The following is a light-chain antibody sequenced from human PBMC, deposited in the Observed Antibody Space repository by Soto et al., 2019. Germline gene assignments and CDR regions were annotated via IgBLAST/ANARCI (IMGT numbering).Light chain of an antibody. J-gene: IGKJ1*01. CDR2: AAS. V-gene: IGKV1-39*01. CDR3: QQTYSSPET. Sequence: DIQMTQSPSSPSASVGDRVTITCRASQSISNYLNWFQQIPGNPPRLLIYAASTLQGGVPSRFSGRGSGTDFTLTISSLQPEDFATYYCQQTYSSPETFGQGTKVEI. CDR1: QSISNY.